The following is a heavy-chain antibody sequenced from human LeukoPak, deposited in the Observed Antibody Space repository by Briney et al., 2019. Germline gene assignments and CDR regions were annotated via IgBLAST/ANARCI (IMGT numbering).Heavy chain of an antibody. V-gene: IGHV3-33*01. Sequence: GRSLRLSCAASGFTFSSYGVHWVRQAPGKGLEWVAVIWYDGSNKYYADSVKGRFTISRDNSKNTLYLQMNSLRAEDMAVYYCARIDAFDIWGQGTMVTVSS. CDR3: ARIDAFDI. J-gene: IGHJ3*02. CDR1: GFTFSSYG. CDR2: IWYDGSNK.